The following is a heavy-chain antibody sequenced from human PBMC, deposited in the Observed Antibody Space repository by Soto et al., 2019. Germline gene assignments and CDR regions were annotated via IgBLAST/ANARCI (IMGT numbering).Heavy chain of an antibody. J-gene: IGHJ5*02. CDR2: IYPGDSDT. Sequence: GESLKISCMGSGYTFTYYWIGLVRPMPGKGLEWMGIIYPGDSDTRYSPSFQGQVTISADTSISTAFLQWSSLKASDTAMYYCARAEYSYDSKGLDTWGQGTLVTVSS. D-gene: IGHD6-6*01. CDR3: ARAEYSYDSKGLDT. V-gene: IGHV5-51*03. CDR1: GYTFTYYW.